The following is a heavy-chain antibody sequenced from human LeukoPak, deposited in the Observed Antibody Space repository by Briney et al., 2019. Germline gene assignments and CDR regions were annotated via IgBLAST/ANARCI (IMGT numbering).Heavy chain of an antibody. CDR2: ISGSGGST. V-gene: IGHV3-23*01. CDR3: AKGLRFLEWLLFTPFDY. J-gene: IGHJ4*02. D-gene: IGHD3-3*01. CDR1: GFTFSRYD. Sequence: GSLRLPCAANGFTFSRYDMSWVGQAPGKGLEWVSAISGSGGSTYYADSVKGRFTISRDNSKNTLYLQMNSLRAEDTAVYYCAKGLRFLEWLLFTPFDYWGQGTLVTVSS.